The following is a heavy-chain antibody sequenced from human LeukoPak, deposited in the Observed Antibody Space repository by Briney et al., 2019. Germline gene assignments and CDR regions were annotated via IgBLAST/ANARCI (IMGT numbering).Heavy chain of an antibody. Sequence: GGSLRLSCAASGFTFSSYAMSWVRQAPGKGLEWVSAISGNGGSTYYADSVKGRFTISRDNSKNTLYLQMNSLRAEDTAVYYCARDLPGFWSGYYTNEEGDAFDIWGQGTMVTVSS. CDR1: GFTFSSYA. J-gene: IGHJ3*02. CDR2: ISGNGGST. D-gene: IGHD3-3*01. CDR3: ARDLPGFWSGYYTNEEGDAFDI. V-gene: IGHV3-23*01.